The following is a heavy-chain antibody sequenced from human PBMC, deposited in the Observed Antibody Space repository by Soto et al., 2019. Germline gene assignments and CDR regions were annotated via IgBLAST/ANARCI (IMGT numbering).Heavy chain of an antibody. CDR3: ARFRYYYDSCGHDDY. V-gene: IGHV1-18*04. Sequence: ASVKVSCKASGYTFTSYGISWVRQAPGQGLEWMGWISAYNGNTNYAQKLQGRVTMTTDTSTSTAYMELRSLRSDDTAVYYCARFRYYYDSCGHDDYWGQGTLVTVSS. D-gene: IGHD3-22*01. CDR2: ISAYNGNT. CDR1: GYTFTSYG. J-gene: IGHJ4*02.